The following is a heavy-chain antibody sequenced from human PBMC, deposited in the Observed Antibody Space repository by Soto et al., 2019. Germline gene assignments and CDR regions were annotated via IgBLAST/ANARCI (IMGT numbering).Heavy chain of an antibody. CDR2: ISASGGYK. J-gene: IGHJ6*02. D-gene: IGHD1-26*01. CDR3: AGERSALPGARDAMDV. V-gene: IGHV3-21*02. CDR1: GFNFNTYS. Sequence: EVRLVESGGGLVKPGGSLRVSCAASGFNFNTYSMNWVRQAPGKGLQWVSFISASGGYKYYADSVRGRFTISRDNAKKSVYLEMSSLTADDSVVYFCAGERSALPGARDAMDVWGQGTTVTVSS.